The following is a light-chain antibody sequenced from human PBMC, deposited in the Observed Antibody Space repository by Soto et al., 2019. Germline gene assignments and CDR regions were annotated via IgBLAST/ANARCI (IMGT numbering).Light chain of an antibody. Sequence: QSALTQPPSASGSPGQSVTISCTGTSSDVGGYNYVSWYQQLPGKAPKFMIYEVNKRPSGVPDRFSGSKSGNTASLTVSGLQAEDEAVYYCSSYAGINNLVFGGRTKLTVL. CDR3: SSYAGINNLV. CDR2: EVN. V-gene: IGLV2-8*01. CDR1: SSDVGGYNY. J-gene: IGLJ2*01.